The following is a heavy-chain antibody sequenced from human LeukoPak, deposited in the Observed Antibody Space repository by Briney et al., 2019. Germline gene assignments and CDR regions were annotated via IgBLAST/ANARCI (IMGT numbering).Heavy chain of an antibody. CDR2: INPNSGGT. CDR3: ARGSRFGVVGRDAFDI. CDR1: GYTFTGYC. V-gene: IGHV1-2*02. Sequence: ASVKVSCKASGYTFTGYCMHWARQAPGQGLEWMGWINPNSGGTNYAQRFQGRVTMTRDTSISTVYMELSRLRSDDTAVYYCARGSRFGVVGRDAFDIWGQGTVVTVSS. D-gene: IGHD3-3*01. J-gene: IGHJ3*02.